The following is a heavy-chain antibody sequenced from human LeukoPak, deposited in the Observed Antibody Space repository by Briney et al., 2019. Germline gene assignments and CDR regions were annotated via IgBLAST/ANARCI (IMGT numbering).Heavy chain of an antibody. CDR3: ARGGLLEWLPDY. D-gene: IGHD3-3*01. J-gene: IGHJ4*02. V-gene: IGHV3-21*01. Sequence: PGGSLRLSCAASGFTFSSYSMNWVRQAPGKGLEWVSSISSSSSYIYYADSVKGRFTISRDNAKNSLYLQMNSLRAEDTAVYYCARGGLLEWLPDYWGQGTLVTVSS. CDR2: ISSSSSYI. CDR1: GFTFSSYS.